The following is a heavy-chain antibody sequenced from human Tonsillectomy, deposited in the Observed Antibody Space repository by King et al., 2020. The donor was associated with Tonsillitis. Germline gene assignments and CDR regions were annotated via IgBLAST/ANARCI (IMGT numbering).Heavy chain of an antibody. CDR1: GFTFNNYA. J-gene: IGHJ4*02. CDR3: AKDLTRDGETAMVHFDY. CDR2: IIGSGDST. V-gene: IGHV3-23*04. D-gene: IGHD5-18*01. Sequence: VQLVESGGGLVQPGGSLRLSCAASGFTFNNYAMSWVRQAPGKGLEWVSAIIGSGDSTHCADSVKGRFTISRDNSKNTLYLQMNSLRAEDTAVYYCAKDLTRDGETAMVHFDYWGQGTLVTVSS.